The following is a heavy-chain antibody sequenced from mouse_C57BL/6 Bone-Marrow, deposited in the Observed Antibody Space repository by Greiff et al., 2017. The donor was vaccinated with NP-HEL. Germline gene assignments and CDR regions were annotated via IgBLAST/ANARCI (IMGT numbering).Heavy chain of an antibody. J-gene: IGHJ1*03. CDR3: ARDLTTVVATNFDV. D-gene: IGHD1-1*01. V-gene: IGHV5-4*01. Sequence: EVQGVESGGGLVKPGGSLKLSCAASGFTFSSYAMSWVRQTPEKRLEWVATISDGGSYTYYPDNVKGRFTISRDNAKNNLYRQMSHLKSEDTAMYYCARDLTTVVATNFDVWGTGTTVTVSS. CDR1: GFTFSSYA. CDR2: ISDGGSYT.